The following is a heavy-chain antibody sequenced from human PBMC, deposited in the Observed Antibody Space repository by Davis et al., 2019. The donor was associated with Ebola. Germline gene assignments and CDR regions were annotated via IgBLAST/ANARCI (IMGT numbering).Heavy chain of an antibody. CDR1: GYSFTNYW. D-gene: IGHD3-22*01. CDR3: ARHLDYDSSGYFH. J-gene: IGHJ4*02. CDR2: IDPSDSYT. Sequence: GESLKISCKGSGYSFTNYWISWVRQMPGKGLEWMGRIDPSDSYTDYSPSFQGHVTISADKSISTAYLQWSSLEASDTAMYYCARHLDYDSSGYFHWGQGTLVTVSS. V-gene: IGHV5-10-1*01.